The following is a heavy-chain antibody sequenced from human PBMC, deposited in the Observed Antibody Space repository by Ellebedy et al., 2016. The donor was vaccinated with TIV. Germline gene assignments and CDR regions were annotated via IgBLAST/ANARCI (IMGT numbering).Heavy chain of an antibody. Sequence: GESLKISCVASGFTFSSYWMHWVRQTPGKGLVWVSRINSDGSITSYADSMKGRFTISRDNAKNTLYLQMNSLTAEDTAIYYCARANQQLPRVVAFWGQGTLVTVSS. V-gene: IGHV3-74*01. J-gene: IGHJ4*02. CDR1: GFTFSSYW. CDR2: INSDGSIT. D-gene: IGHD6-13*01. CDR3: ARANQQLPRVVAF.